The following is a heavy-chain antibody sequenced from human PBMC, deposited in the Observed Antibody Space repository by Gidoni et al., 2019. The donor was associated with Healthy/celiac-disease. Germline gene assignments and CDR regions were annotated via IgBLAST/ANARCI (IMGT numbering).Heavy chain of an antibody. V-gene: IGHV1-18*01. D-gene: IGHD3-3*01. Sequence: VQLVQSGAEVKNPGASVKAACKASGYTFTSYGISWVRKATVQGLEGMGWISAYNGNTNYEQKLQGRVTMTTETSTSTAYLELRSLRSDDTAGYYCARAGSITINYYGMDVWGQGTTVTVSS. CDR2: ISAYNGNT. CDR1: GYTFTSYG. J-gene: IGHJ6*02. CDR3: ARAGSITINYYGMDV.